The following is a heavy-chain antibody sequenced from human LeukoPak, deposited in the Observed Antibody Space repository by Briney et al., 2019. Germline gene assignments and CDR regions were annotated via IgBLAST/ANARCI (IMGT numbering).Heavy chain of an antibody. CDR2: IYPGDSDT. J-gene: IGHJ4*02. V-gene: IGHV5-51*01. CDR3: ATAPDYGGNFYYFDY. CDR1: GYSFTSYW. Sequence: GASLKISCKGSGYSFTSYWIGGVRQMPGKGLEWMGIIYPGDSDTRYSPSFQGQVTISADKSISTAYLQWSSLKASDTAMYYCATAPDYGGNFYYFDYWGQGTLVTVSS. D-gene: IGHD4-23*01.